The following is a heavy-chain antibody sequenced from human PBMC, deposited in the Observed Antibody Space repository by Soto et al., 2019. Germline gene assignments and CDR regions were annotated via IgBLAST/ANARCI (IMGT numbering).Heavy chain of an antibody. Sequence: QVQLQESGPGLVKPSGTLSLTCAVSGGSISTNWWSWVRQPPGKGLEWIGEIYHSGTTNYNPCLRSRVTISIDKSKNQLALDLTSVTAADTAVYYCARHISGPRTRGFDYWGQGTLVTVSS. D-gene: IGHD2-21*01. V-gene: IGHV4-4*02. CDR1: GGSISTNW. J-gene: IGHJ4*02. CDR3: ARHISGPRTRGFDY. CDR2: IYHSGTT.